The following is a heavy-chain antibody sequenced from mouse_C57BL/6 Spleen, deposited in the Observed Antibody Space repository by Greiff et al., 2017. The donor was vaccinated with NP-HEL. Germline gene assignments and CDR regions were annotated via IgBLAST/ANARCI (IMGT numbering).Heavy chain of an antibody. V-gene: IGHV1-15*01. CDR1: GYTFTDYE. J-gene: IGHJ2*01. CDR3: TRDYYGSTPYYFDY. D-gene: IGHD1-1*01. CDR2: IDPETGGT. Sequence: VQLKESGAELVRPGASVTLSCKASGYTFTDYEMHWVKQTPVHGLEWIGAIDPETGGTAYNQKFKGKAILTADKSSSTAYMELRSLTSEDSAVYYCTRDYYGSTPYYFDYWGQGTTLTVSS.